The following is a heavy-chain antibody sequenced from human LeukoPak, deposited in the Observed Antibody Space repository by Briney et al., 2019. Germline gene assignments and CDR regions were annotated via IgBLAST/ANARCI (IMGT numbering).Heavy chain of an antibody. CDR3: ARDGPFCYGMDV. Sequence: SETLSLTCAVYGGSFSGYYWSWIRQPPGKGLEWIGEINHSGSTNYNPSLKSRVTISVDTSKNQFSLKLSSVTAADTAVYYCARDGPFCYGMDVWGQGTTVTVSS. V-gene: IGHV4-34*01. CDR2: INHSGST. CDR1: GGSFSGYY. J-gene: IGHJ6*02.